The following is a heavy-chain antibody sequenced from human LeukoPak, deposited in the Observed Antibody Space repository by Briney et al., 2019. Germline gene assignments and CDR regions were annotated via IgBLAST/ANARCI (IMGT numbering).Heavy chain of an antibody. V-gene: IGHV1-46*01. CDR3: AREGYYSSDSGTQKTFDY. D-gene: IGHD3-10*01. J-gene: IGHJ4*02. Sequence: ASVKVSCKASGYTFTSHLMHWVRQAPGQGLEWMGVMNPSDGSTTYAQKCQGRLTMTWDTSTTTVYMELYSLRSEDTAVYFCAREGYYSSDSGTQKTFDYWGQGSLVTVCS. CDR2: MNPSDGST. CDR1: GYTFTSHL.